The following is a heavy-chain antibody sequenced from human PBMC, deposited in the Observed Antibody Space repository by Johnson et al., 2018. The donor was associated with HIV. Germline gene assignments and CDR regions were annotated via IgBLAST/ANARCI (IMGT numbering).Heavy chain of an antibody. CDR1: GFTVSSNY. J-gene: IGHJ3*02. CDR2: IYSGGST. V-gene: IGHV3-66*01. Sequence: VQLVESGGGVVQPGGSLRLSCAASGFTVSSNYMSWVRQAPGKGLEWVSVIYSGGSTYYADSVKGRFTISRDNSKNTLYLQMNSLRAEDTAVYYCARGISNWNYFDDDAFDIWGQGTMVTVSS. CDR3: ARGISNWNYFDDDAFDI. D-gene: IGHD1-7*01.